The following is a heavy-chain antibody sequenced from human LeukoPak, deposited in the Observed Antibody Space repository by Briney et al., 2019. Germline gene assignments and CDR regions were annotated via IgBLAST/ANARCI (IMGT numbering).Heavy chain of an antibody. CDR1: SSDP. Sequence: PGGSLRLSCAASSSDPMHCVRQAPGKGLGWVGVISHNGSPKYYGDSVKGRFTISRADSKNNLYLKMDGMRTEDSAVYYCARGESVAMGSIDLWGQGTLVTVSS. D-gene: IGHD2-2*01. V-gene: IGHV3-30*01. CDR3: ARGESVAMGSIDL. J-gene: IGHJ5*02. CDR2: ISHNGSPK.